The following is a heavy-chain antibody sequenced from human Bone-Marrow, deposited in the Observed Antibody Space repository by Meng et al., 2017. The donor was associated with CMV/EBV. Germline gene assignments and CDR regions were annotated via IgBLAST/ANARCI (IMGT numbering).Heavy chain of an antibody. D-gene: IGHD4-23*01. J-gene: IGHJ4*02. Sequence: SETLSLTCTVSGGSISSYYWSWIRQPPGKGLEWLGYIYYSGSTNYNPSLKSRVTISVDTSKNQFSLKLSPVTAADTAVYYCARDSPDGGNSYFDYWGQGTLVTVSS. CDR2: IYYSGST. V-gene: IGHV4-59*01. CDR1: GGSISSYY. CDR3: ARDSPDGGNSYFDY.